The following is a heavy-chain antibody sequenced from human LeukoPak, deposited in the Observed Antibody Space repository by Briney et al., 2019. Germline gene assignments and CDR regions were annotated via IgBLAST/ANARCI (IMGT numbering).Heavy chain of an antibody. V-gene: IGHV3-48*04. CDR3: VRGGLDH. Sequence: PGGSLRLSCVASGFTFSSYSMNWVRQTPGEGLEWVSYISTSSGTIYYADSVKGRFSISRDNAKNSLYLQMNSLRAEDTAVYYCVRGGLDHWGQGALVTVSS. CDR1: GFTFSSYS. J-gene: IGHJ4*02. D-gene: IGHD5-12*01. CDR2: ISTSSGTI.